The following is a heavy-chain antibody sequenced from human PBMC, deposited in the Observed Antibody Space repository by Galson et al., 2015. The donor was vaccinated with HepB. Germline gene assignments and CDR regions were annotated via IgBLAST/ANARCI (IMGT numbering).Heavy chain of an antibody. CDR2: ISSSSSYI. V-gene: IGHV3-21*01. CDR1: GFTFSSYS. Sequence: SLRLSCAASGFTFSSYSMNWVRQAPGKGLEWVSSISSSSSYIYYADSVKGRFTISRDNAKNSLYLQMNSLRAEDTAVYYCARDDSGYDEYSDNWFDPWGQGTLVTVSS. J-gene: IGHJ5*02. CDR3: ARDDSGYDEYSDNWFDP. D-gene: IGHD5-12*01.